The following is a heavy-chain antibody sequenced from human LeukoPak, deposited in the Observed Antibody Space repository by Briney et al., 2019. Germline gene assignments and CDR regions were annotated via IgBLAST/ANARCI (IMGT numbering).Heavy chain of an antibody. V-gene: IGHV3-48*01. CDR2: ITGSSSSK. J-gene: IGHJ6*02. CDR1: GFTFSSYW. D-gene: IGHD5-18*01. Sequence: GGSLRLSCAASGFTFSSYWMSWVRQAPGKGLEWVSYITGSSSSKYYADSVKGRFTISRDNAKNSLYLQMNSLRAEDTAVYYCARDRTAMVRPYYYYGMDVWGQGTTVTVSS. CDR3: ARDRTAMVRPYYYYGMDV.